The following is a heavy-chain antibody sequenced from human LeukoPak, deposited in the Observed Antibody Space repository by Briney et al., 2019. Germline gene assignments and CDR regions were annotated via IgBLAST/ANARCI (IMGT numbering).Heavy chain of an antibody. V-gene: IGHV5-10-1*01. CDR3: ARGLLWFGELSYYFDY. CDR1: GYSFTSYW. Sequence: GESLRISCKGSGYSFTSYWISWVRQMPGKGLEWMGRIDPSDSYTNHSPSFQGHVTISADKSISTAYLQWSSLKASDTAMYYCARGLLWFGELSYYFDYWGQGTLVTVSS. CDR2: IDPSDSYT. D-gene: IGHD3-10*01. J-gene: IGHJ4*02.